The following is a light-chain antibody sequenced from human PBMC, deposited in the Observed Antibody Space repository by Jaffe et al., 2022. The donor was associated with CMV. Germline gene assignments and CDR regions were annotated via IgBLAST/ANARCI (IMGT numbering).Light chain of an antibody. Sequence: QSALTQPASVSGSPGQSITISCTGTSSDIGFYNYVSWYQQLPGKAPKLILYDVTNRPSGVSNRFSGSKSGNMASLTISGIQAEDEADYFCSAYTNNRSLQVLGTGTKVSVL. CDR1: SSDIGFYNY. V-gene: IGLV2-14*03. CDR2: DVT. J-gene: IGLJ1*01. CDR3: SAYTNNRSLQV.